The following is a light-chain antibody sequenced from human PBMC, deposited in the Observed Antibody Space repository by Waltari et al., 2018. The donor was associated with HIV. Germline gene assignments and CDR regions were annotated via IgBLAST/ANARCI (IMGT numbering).Light chain of an antibody. J-gene: IGKJ4*01. CDR3: MQALQTPLP. Sequence: IVMTQSPLSLPVTPGEPASISCRSSQSLLHSNGYNSLDWYLQKPGQSPQLLIYFGSNRAAGVPDRFSGSGSGTDFTLKNSRVEAEDVEVYYCMQALQTPLPFGGGTKVEIK. CDR1: QSLLHSNGYNS. V-gene: IGKV2-28*01. CDR2: FGS.